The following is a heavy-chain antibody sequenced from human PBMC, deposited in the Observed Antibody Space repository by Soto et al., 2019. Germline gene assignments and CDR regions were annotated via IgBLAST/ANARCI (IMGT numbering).Heavy chain of an antibody. CDR3: AKDRLGCGYTYAAV. CDR1: GGTFSSYA. D-gene: IGHD6-25*01. J-gene: IGHJ6*02. V-gene: IGHV1-69*12. CDR2: IIPIGVTR. Sequence: QVQLVQSGAEVKKPGSSVKVSCKASGGTFSSYAISWVRQAPGQGLEWMGGIIPIGVTRSYAQKFQGRVTITADESTSTAYMELGSVRSEDTAVYYGAKDRLGCGYTYAAVWGQGTTVTVSS.